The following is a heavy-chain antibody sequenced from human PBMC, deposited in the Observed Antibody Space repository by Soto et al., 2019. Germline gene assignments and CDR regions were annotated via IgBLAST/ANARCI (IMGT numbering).Heavy chain of an antibody. V-gene: IGHV4-59*01. Sequence: SETLSLTCAVYGGSFSGYYWSWIRQPPGKGLEWIGYIYYSGSTNYNPSLKSRVTISVDTSKNQFSLKLSSVTAADTAVYYCAREKSLGYYYDSSGYPRWFDPWGQGTLVTVSS. CDR3: AREKSLGYYYDSSGYPRWFDP. D-gene: IGHD3-22*01. J-gene: IGHJ5*02. CDR1: GGSFSGYY. CDR2: IYYSGST.